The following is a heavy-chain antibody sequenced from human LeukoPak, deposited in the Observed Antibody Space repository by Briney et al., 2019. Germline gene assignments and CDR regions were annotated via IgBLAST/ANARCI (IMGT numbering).Heavy chain of an antibody. Sequence: SETLSLTCTVSGGSISSYYWSWIRQPPGKGLEWIGYIYYSGSTNYNPSLKSRVTISVDTSKNQLPLKLSSVTAADTAVYYCARHGWLRGFLDYWGQGTLVTVSS. V-gene: IGHV4-59*08. CDR1: GGSISSYY. D-gene: IGHD5-24*01. J-gene: IGHJ4*02. CDR3: ARHGWLRGFLDY. CDR2: IYYSGST.